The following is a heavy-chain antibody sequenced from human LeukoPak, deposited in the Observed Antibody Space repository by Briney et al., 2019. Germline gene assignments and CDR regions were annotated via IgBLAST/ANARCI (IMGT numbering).Heavy chain of an antibody. CDR1: GFTVSSNY. CDR2: IYSGGST. D-gene: IGHD1-26*01. J-gene: IGHJ4*02. CDR3: ARDGRYGDHEGEDY. Sequence: PGGSLRLSCAASGFTVSSNYMSWVRQAPGKGLEWVSVIYSGGSTYYADSVRGRFTISRDNSKNTLYLQMNSLRAEDTAVYYCARDGRYGDHEGEDYWGQGTLVTVSS. V-gene: IGHV3-53*01.